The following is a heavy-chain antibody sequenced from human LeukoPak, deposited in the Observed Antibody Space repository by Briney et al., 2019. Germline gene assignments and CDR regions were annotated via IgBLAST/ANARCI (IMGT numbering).Heavy chain of an antibody. CDR2: ISSSGSTI. D-gene: IGHD4-11*01. CDR1: GFTFSDYY. CDR3: ARDRTTVIPPDYFDY. Sequence: PGGSLRLSCAASGFTFSDYYMSWIRQAPGKGLEWVPYISSSGSTIYYADSVKGRFTISRDNAKNSLYLQMNSLRAEDTAVYYCARDRTTVIPPDYFDYWGQGTLVTVSS. J-gene: IGHJ4*02. V-gene: IGHV3-11*04.